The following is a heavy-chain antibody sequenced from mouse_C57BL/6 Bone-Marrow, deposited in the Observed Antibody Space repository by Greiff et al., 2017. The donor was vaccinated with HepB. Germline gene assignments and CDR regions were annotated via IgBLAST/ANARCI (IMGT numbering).Heavy chain of an antibody. V-gene: IGHV1-81*01. D-gene: IGHD1-1*01. CDR2: IYPRSGNT. CDR1: GYTFTSYG. Sequence: QVQLQQSGAELARPGASVKLSCKASGYTFTSYGISWVKQRTGQGLEWIGEIYPRSGNTYYNEKFKGKATLTAYKSSSTAYMELRSLTSEDSAVYFCAGFIWDYGSSYAMDYWGQGTSVTVSS. J-gene: IGHJ4*01. CDR3: AGFIWDYGSSYAMDY.